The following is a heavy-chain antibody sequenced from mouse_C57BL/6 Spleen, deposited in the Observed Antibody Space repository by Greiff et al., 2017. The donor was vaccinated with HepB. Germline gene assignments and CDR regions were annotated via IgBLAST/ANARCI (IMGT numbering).Heavy chain of an antibody. CDR2: INPGSGGT. J-gene: IGHJ2*01. CDR1: GYAFTNYL. CDR3: ARSGANWDYFDY. D-gene: IGHD4-1*01. V-gene: IGHV1-54*01. Sequence: QVHVKQSGAELVRPGTSVKVSCKASGYAFTNYLIEWVKQRPGQGLEWIGVINPGSGGTNYNEKFKGKATLTADKSSSTAYMQLSSLTSEDSAVYFCARSGANWDYFDYWGQGTTLTVSS.